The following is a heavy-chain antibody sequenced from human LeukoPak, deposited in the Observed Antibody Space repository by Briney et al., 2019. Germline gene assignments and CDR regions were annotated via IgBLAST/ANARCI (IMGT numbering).Heavy chain of an antibody. CDR2: ISSSGSTI. CDR1: GFTFSSYE. CDR3: ARGVIVAIDY. D-gene: IGHD5-12*01. J-gene: IGHJ4*02. V-gene: IGHV3-48*03. Sequence: GGSLRLSCAASGFTFSSYEMNWVRQAPGKGLEWVSYISSSGSTIYYADSVKGRFTISRDNAKNSLYLQMNSLRAEDTAVYYCARGVIVAIDYWGQGTLVTVSS.